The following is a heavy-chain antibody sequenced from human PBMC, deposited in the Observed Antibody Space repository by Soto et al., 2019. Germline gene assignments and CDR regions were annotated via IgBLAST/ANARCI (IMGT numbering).Heavy chain of an antibody. CDR1: GDSITSGGYY. D-gene: IGHD6-6*01. Sequence: PSETLSLTCTVSGDSITSGGYYWSWLRQPPGKGLEWIGYIYYSGSTYYNPSLKSRVTISVDTSKNQFSLKLSSVTAADTAVYYCAYSSSFYGDSADYWGQGTLVTVSS. V-gene: IGHV4-31*03. CDR3: AYSSSFYGDSADY. CDR2: IYYSGST. J-gene: IGHJ4*02.